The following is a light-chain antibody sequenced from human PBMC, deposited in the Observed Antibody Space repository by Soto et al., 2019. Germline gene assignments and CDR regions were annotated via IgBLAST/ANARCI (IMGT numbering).Light chain of an antibody. CDR2: TAS. V-gene: IGKV1-8*01. CDR3: QQYYSYPLT. Sequence: AIRMTQSPSSFSASTGDRVTITCRASQGISSYLAWYQQKPGKAPKLLIYTASTLQSGVPSRFSSSGSATDFTLTISCLQSEDFATYYCQQYYSYPLTFGGGTKVEIK. J-gene: IGKJ4*01. CDR1: QGISSY.